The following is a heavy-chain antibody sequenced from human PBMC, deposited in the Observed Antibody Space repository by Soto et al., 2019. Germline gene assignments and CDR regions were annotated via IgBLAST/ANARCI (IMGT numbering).Heavy chain of an antibody. CDR2: ISSSSSYI. CDR3: ARHYCGGDCYSRYYYYGMDV. D-gene: IGHD2-21*02. J-gene: IGHJ6*02. V-gene: IGHV3-21*01. Sequence: EVQLVESGGGLVKPGGSLRLSCAASGFTFSSYSMNWVRQAPGKGLEWVSSISSSSSYIYYADSVKGRFTISRDNAKNSLYLQMNSLRAEDTAVYYCARHYCGGDCYSRYYYYGMDVWGQGTTVTVSS. CDR1: GFTFSSYS.